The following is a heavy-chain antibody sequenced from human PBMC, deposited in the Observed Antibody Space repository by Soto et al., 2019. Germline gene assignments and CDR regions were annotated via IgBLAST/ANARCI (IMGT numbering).Heavy chain of an antibody. Sequence: PGGSLRLSCAASGFTFSSYWMHWVRQAPGKGLVWVSRINSDGSSTSDADSVKGRFTISRDNAKNTLYLQMNSLRAEDTAVYYCARTTSQWLVDYWGQGALVTVS. D-gene: IGHD6-19*01. V-gene: IGHV3-74*01. CDR1: GFTFSSYW. J-gene: IGHJ4*02. CDR3: ARTTSQWLVDY. CDR2: INSDGSST.